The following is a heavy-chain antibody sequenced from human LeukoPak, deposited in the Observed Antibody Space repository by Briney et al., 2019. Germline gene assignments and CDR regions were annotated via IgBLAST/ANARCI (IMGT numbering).Heavy chain of an antibody. Sequence: GGSLRLSCAASGFTFSSYAMHWVRQAPGKGLEWVAVISYDGSNKYYAGSVKGRFTISRDNSKNTLYLQMNSLRAEDTAVYYCARLTYDYGDYWGQGTLVTVSS. CDR1: GFTFSSYA. D-gene: IGHD2-21*01. CDR2: ISYDGSNK. CDR3: ARLTYDYGDY. V-gene: IGHV3-30*04. J-gene: IGHJ4*02.